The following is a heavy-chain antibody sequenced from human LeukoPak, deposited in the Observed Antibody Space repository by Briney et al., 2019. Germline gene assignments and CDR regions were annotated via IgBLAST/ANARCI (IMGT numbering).Heavy chain of an antibody. Sequence: PGGSLRLSCAASGFTFSSYSMNWVRQAPGKGLEWVSSISSSSSYIYYADSVKGRFTISRDNAKNSLYLQMNSLRAEDTAVYYCARDNGDSSGYYSLFDYWGQGTLVTVSS. CDR2: ISSSSSYI. CDR3: ARDNGDSSGYYSLFDY. V-gene: IGHV3-21*01. J-gene: IGHJ4*02. CDR1: GFTFSSYS. D-gene: IGHD3-22*01.